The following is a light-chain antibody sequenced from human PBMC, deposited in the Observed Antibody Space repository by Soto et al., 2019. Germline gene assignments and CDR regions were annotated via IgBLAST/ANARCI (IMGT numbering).Light chain of an antibody. Sequence: IQMTQSPSSLSASVGDRVTITCRAGQSIATYLSWYRQKPGKAPELLIYGASRLQSGVPTRFTGSGSGTDFTLTISSLQPEDFANYYCQQSYSSWTFGQGTRLEIK. V-gene: IGKV1-39*01. CDR1: QSIATY. CDR2: GAS. CDR3: QQSYSSWT. J-gene: IGKJ2*02.